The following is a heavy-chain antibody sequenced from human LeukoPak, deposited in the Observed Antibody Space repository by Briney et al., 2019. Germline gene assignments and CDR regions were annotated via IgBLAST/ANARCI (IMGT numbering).Heavy chain of an antibody. Sequence: PSETLSLTCTVSGGSISSYDWSWIRQPPGKGLEWIGYIYYSGSTNYNPSLNSRVIISVDTSKSQFSLKVSSVTAADTAVYYCARARGSYFFDYWGQGTLVTVSS. D-gene: IGHD1-26*01. CDR1: GGSISSYD. CDR3: ARARGSYFFDY. J-gene: IGHJ4*02. V-gene: IGHV4-59*01. CDR2: IYYSGST.